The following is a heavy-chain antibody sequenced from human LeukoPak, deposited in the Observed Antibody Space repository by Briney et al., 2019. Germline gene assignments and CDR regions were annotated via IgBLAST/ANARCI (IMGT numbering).Heavy chain of an antibody. CDR2: VYHSGST. Sequence: SQTLSLTCAVSGGSISSGGYSWSWIRQPPGKGLEWIGYVYHSGSTYYNPSLKSRVTISVDRSKNQFSLKLSSVTAADTAVYYCARGRTTMIVEWGQGTLVTVSS. CDR1: GGSISSGGYS. CDR3: ARGRTTMIVE. V-gene: IGHV4-30-2*01. D-gene: IGHD3-22*01. J-gene: IGHJ4*02.